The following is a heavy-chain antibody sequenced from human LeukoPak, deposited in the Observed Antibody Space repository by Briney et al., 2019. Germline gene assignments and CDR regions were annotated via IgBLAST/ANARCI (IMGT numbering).Heavy chain of an antibody. CDR3: AKDQWAYCGGDCYSSDY. D-gene: IGHD2-21*02. V-gene: IGHV3-30*18. CDR1: GFTFSHYG. J-gene: IGHJ4*02. Sequence: GGSLRLSCAASGFTFSHYGMHWVRQAPGKGLEWVAVMSADGTNKYYADSVKARFTISRDNSKNTLYLQMNSLRVEDTAVYFCAKDQWAYCGGDCYSSDYWGQGTLVTVSS. CDR2: MSADGTNK.